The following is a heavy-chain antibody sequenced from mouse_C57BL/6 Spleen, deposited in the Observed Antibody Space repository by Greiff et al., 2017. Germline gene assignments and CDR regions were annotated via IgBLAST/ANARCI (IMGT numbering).Heavy chain of an antibody. J-gene: IGHJ4*01. D-gene: IGHD2-2*01. CDR3: ARDGYYDAMDY. CDR1: GISITTGNYR. CDR2: IYYSGTF. V-gene: IGHV3-5*01. Sequence: DVKLQESGPGLVKPSQTVFLTCTVTGISITTGNYRWSWIRQFPGNKLEWIGFIYYSGTFTYNPSLTRRTTITRDTPKNQFFLEMNSLTAEDTATNYCARDGYYDAMDYWGQGTSVTVSS.